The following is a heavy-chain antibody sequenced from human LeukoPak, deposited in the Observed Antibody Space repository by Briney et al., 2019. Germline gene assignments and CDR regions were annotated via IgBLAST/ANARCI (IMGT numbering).Heavy chain of an antibody. J-gene: IGHJ4*02. CDR3: AKDPPLGYDFWSGYSTASGFDY. CDR2: ISYDGSNK. V-gene: IGHV3-30*18. CDR1: GFTFSSYG. Sequence: PGGSLRLSCAAPGFTFSSYGMHWVRQAPGKGLEWVAVISYDGSNKYYADSVKGRFTISRDNSKNTLYLQMNSLRAEDTAVYYCAKDPPLGYDFWSGYSTASGFDYWGQGTLVTASS. D-gene: IGHD3-3*01.